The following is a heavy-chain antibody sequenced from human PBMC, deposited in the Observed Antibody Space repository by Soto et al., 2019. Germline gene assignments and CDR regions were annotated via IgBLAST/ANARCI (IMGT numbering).Heavy chain of an antibody. D-gene: IGHD6-13*01. J-gene: IGHJ3*02. CDR2: INYSGST. Sequence: QVQLQESGPGLVKPSQTLSLTCTVSGGSISSGGYYWSWIRQHPGKALEWIGYINYSGSTYYNPSIKNRVTISVDTSKNPFSLKLSSVTAVYTAVYYCDGDSSSWTAYIWGRGTMVTVSS. V-gene: IGHV4-31*03. CDR1: GGSISSGGYY. CDR3: DGDSSSWTAYI.